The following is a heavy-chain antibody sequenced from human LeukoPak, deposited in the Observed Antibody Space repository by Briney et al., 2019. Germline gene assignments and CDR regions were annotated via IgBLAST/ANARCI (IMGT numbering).Heavy chain of an antibody. D-gene: IGHD3-16*01. CDR3: ARATLAGGDDAFDI. V-gene: IGHV4-61*02. J-gene: IGHJ3*02. Sequence: SQTLSLTCTVSGGSISSGSYYWSWTPQPAGKGLEWIGRIYTSGSTNYNPSLKSRVTISVDTSKNQFSLKLSSVTAADTAVYYCARATLAGGDDAFDIWGQGTMVTVSS. CDR2: IYTSGST. CDR1: GGSISSGSYY.